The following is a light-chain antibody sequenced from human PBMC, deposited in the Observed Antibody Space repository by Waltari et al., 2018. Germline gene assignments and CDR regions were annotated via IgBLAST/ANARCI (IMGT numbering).Light chain of an antibody. V-gene: IGLV2-14*03. CDR2: DVS. CDR1: SSDVGGYNF. CDR3: NSYTSSSTLV. Sequence: QSALTQPASVSGSPGQSIPVPCPGTSSDVGGYNFVSWYQQHPGKAPKLMIYDVSNRPSGVSNRFSGSKSGNTASLTISGLQAEDEADYYCNSYTSSSTLVFGGGTKVTVL. J-gene: IGLJ2*01.